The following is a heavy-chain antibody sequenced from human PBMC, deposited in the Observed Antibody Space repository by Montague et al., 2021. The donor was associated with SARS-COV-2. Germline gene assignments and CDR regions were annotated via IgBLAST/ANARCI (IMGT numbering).Heavy chain of an antibody. CDR3: AREAFGGVIDH. CDR2: IYYGGST. D-gene: IGHD3-16*01. J-gene: IGHJ4*02. CDR1: GDSITSSF. Sequence: SETLSLTRTVSGDSITSSFWTWVRQPPGKGLEWIGYIYYGGSTNHTPSLKSRVTTSVDVSKNQFSLKLSSVTAADTAVYYCAREAFGGVIDHWGQGTLVTVSS. V-gene: IGHV4-59*01.